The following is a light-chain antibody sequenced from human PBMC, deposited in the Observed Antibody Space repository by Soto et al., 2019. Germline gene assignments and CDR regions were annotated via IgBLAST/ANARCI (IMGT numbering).Light chain of an antibody. V-gene: IGKV3-15*01. J-gene: IGKJ1*01. CDR3: QQYKNCAT. CDR2: GAS. Sequence: EIVMTQSPATLSVSPGERATLSCRASQSVSSYLVWYQQKPGQAPRLLIYGASTRATGIPARFSGSGSGTEFTLTIRSLQSEDFAVYYCQQYKNCATFGQGTKVEIK. CDR1: QSVSSY.